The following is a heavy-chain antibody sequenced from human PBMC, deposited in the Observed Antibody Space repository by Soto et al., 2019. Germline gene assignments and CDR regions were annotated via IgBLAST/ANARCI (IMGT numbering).Heavy chain of an antibody. D-gene: IGHD6-13*01. CDR1: GYTFTSYG. CDR2: ISGYNNNK. J-gene: IGHJ4*02. V-gene: IGHV1-18*01. Sequence: QIQLVQSGTEVREPGASVKVSCQASGYTFTSYGTIWVRQAPGQGLELRGWISGYNNNKNYAQKYQARVTMTTDTSTRTAYMELRSLRSDDTAVYYCARVGAIAPAEGDYWGQGTLVTVSS. CDR3: ARVGAIAPAEGDY.